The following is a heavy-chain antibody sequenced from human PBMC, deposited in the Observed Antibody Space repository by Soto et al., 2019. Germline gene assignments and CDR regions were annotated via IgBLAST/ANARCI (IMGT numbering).Heavy chain of an antibody. CDR1: GFTFDDYA. J-gene: IGHJ6*02. V-gene: IGHV3-9*01. CDR2: ISWNSGSI. CDR3: AKDSLTSNYYYGMDV. Sequence: EVQLVESGGGLVQPGRSLRLSCAASGFTFDDYAMHWVRQAPGKGLEWVSGISWNSGSIGYADSVKGRFTITRDNAKNSLYLQMNSLRAEDTALYYCAKDSLTSNYYYGMDVWGQGTTVTVSS.